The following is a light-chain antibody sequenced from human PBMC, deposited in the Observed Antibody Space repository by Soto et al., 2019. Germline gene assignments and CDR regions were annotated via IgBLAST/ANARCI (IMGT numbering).Light chain of an antibody. CDR3: QSYDSSLSGWV. J-gene: IGLJ3*02. CDR2: GNS. V-gene: IGLV1-40*01. Sequence: QSVLTQPPSVSGATGQRVTISCTGRSSNIGTGYDVHWYQQLPGTAPKLLIYGNSHRPSGVPDRFSGSKSGTSASLAITGLRAEDEADYYCQSYDSSLSGWVFGGGTKLTVL. CDR1: SSNIGTGYD.